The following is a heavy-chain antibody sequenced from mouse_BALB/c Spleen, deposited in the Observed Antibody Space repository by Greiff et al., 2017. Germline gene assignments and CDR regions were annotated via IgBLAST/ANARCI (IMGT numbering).Heavy chain of an antibody. V-gene: IGHV5-6-4*01. CDR3: TRANWDWYFDV. CDR1: GFTFSSYT. J-gene: IGHJ1*01. D-gene: IGHD4-1*01. CDR2: ISSGGSYT. Sequence: EVQVVESGGGLVKPGGSLKLSCAASGFTFSSYTMSWVRQTPEKRLEWVATISSGGSYTYYPDSVKGRFTISRDNAKNTLYLQMSSLKSEDTAMYYCTRANWDWYFDVWGAGTTVTVSS.